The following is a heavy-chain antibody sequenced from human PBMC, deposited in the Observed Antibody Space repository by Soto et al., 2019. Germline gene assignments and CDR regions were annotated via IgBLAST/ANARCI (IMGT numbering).Heavy chain of an antibody. D-gene: IGHD2-2*01. J-gene: IGHJ6*02. Sequence: EVQLVESGGGLAQPGGSLRLSCAASGFTFSSYSMNWVRQAPGKGLEWVSYISVSGNIIHYADSVKGRFTISRDNAKNSLYLQMNSLRDEDTAVYYCAREGGYCSTTSCYDYGMDVWGQGTTVTVSS. CDR1: GFTFSSYS. V-gene: IGHV3-48*02. CDR3: AREGGYCSTTSCYDYGMDV. CDR2: ISVSGNII.